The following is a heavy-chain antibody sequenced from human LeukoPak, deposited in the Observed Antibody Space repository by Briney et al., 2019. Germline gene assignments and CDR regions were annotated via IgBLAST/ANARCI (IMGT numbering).Heavy chain of an antibody. Sequence: SETLSLTCTVSGGSITSHYWSWIRQPPGKGLELIGYIDYSGSTNYNPSLKSRVSISVDTSKNQFSLKLTPVTAADTAVYYCAGPLIRGVTYHDAYAIWGQGTLVTVSS. CDR1: GGSITSHY. J-gene: IGHJ3*02. CDR2: IDYSGST. CDR3: AGPLIRGVTYHDAYAI. V-gene: IGHV4-59*11. D-gene: IGHD3-10*01.